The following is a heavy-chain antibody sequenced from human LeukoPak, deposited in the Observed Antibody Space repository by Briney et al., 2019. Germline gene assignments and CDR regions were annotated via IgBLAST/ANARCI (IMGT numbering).Heavy chain of an antibody. Sequence: GGSLRLSCTASGFSLSRYGMHWVRQAPGKGLEWVSFIWSDGTNQYYADSLRGRFTISRDNSENTLHLQMNGLRAEDTAVYFCAASGDYYNWEYWGQGTLVTVSS. CDR2: IWSDGTNQ. CDR3: AASGDYYNWEY. J-gene: IGHJ4*02. CDR1: GFSLSRYG. D-gene: IGHD3-10*01. V-gene: IGHV3-30*02.